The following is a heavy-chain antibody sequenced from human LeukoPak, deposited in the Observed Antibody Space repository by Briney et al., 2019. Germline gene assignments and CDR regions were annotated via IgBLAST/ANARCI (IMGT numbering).Heavy chain of an antibody. CDR1: GFSFSNYW. CDR3: ARGGFSRGDY. CDR2: IKQDGSER. V-gene: IGHV3-7*01. Sequence: GGSLRLSCAASGFSFSNYWMSWVRQAPGKGLEWVAKIKQDGSERYYVDSVKGRFTISRDNAKNSLYLQMSSLRDEDKAVYYCARGGFSRGDYWGQGTLVTVSS. D-gene: IGHD3-16*01. J-gene: IGHJ4*02.